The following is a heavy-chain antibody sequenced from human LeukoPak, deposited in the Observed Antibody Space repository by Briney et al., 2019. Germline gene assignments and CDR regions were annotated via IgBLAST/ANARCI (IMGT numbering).Heavy chain of an antibody. V-gene: IGHV1-69*05. CDR3: ARVGHCSSTSCPLNYYYMDV. CDR2: IIPIFGTA. J-gene: IGHJ6*03. D-gene: IGHD2-2*01. Sequence: GASVKVSCKASGGTFSSYAISWVRQAPGQGLEWMGGIIPIFGTANYAQKFQGRVTITTDESTSTAYMELSSLRSEDTAVYYCARVGHCSSTSCPLNYYYMDVWGKGTTVTVSS. CDR1: GGTFSSYA.